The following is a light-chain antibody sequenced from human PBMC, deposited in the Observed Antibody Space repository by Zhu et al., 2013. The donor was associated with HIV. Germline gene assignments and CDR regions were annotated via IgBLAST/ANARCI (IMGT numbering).Light chain of an antibody. J-gene: IGKJ2*03. Sequence: DIVMTQSPDSLAVSLGERATINCKSSQSVLYSSNNKNYLSWYQQRPGQPPKLLFYWASTRQSGVPDRFSGSGSGTDFTLTITSLQAEDVAVYYCHQHYSSRPYSFGQGTKLEIK. V-gene: IGKV4-1*01. CDR1: QSVLYSSNNKNY. CDR3: HQHYSSRPYS. CDR2: WAS.